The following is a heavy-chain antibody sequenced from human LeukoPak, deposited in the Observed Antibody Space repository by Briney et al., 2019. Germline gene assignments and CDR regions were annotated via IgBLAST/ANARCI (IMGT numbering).Heavy chain of an antibody. V-gene: IGHV3-49*04. CDR1: GFTFGDYA. CDR2: IRSKAYGGTT. CDR3: NSGDAYCGGACRTTDPEYFKP. D-gene: IGHD2-21*02. J-gene: IGHJ1*01. Sequence: GGSLRLSCTASGFTFGDYAMSWVRQAPGKGLEWVGFIRSKAYGGTTEYAASVKGRFTISRDDSKSIAYLQINSLKSEDKSVYSCNSGDAYCGGACRTTDPEYFKPWGKGTLVTVSS.